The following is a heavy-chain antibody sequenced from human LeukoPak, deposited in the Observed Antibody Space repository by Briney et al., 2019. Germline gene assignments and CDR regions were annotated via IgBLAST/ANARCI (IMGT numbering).Heavy chain of an antibody. CDR2: ISSSGGNT. CDR1: GFTFSSYA. V-gene: IGHV3-23*01. Sequence: GGSLRLSCAASGFTFSSYAMSWVRQAPGKGLEWVSAISSSGGNTYYADSVKGRFTISRDNSKNTLYLQMNSLRAEDTAVYYCAKDMYFDSSGPRYYHYAMDVWGQGTTVTVSS. D-gene: IGHD3-22*01. J-gene: IGHJ6*02. CDR3: AKDMYFDSSGPRYYHYAMDV.